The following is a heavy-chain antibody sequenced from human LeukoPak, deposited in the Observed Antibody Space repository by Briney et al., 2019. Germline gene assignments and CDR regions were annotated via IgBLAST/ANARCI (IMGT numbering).Heavy chain of an antibody. CDR1: GYTSTGYY. V-gene: IGHV1-2*02. CDR2: INPNSGGT. Sequence: ASVKVSCKASGYTSTGYYMHWVRQAPGQGLEWMGWINPNSGGTNYAQKFQGRVTMTRDTSISTAYMELSRLRSDDTAVYYCARDLIHEWEPRLLNETWFDPWGQGTLVTVSS. J-gene: IGHJ5*02. D-gene: IGHD1-26*01. CDR3: ARDLIHEWEPRLLNETWFDP.